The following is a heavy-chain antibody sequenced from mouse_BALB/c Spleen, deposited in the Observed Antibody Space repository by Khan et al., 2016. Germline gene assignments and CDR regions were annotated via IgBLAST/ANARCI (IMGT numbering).Heavy chain of an antibody. J-gene: IGHJ1*01. Sequence: VQLKESGAELVKPGASVKLSCTASGFNIKDTYMHWVKQRPEQGLEWIGRIDPANGNPKYDPKFQGKATITADTSSNTAYLQLSSLTSEDTAVYCCASCGSSWWYFDVGCAGTTVTVSS. D-gene: IGHD1-1*01. V-gene: IGHV14-3*02. CDR1: GFNIKDTY. CDR2: IDPANGNP. CDR3: ASCGSSWWYFDV.